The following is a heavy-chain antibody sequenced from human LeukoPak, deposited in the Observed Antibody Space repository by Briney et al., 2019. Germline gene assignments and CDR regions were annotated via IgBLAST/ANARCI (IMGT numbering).Heavy chain of an antibody. CDR3: ARARPSEIGITPGGMDV. CDR1: GYTFTGYY. V-gene: IGHV1-2*04. CDR2: INPNSGGT. J-gene: IGHJ6*02. Sequence: ASVRASCKASGYTFTGYYMHWVRQAPGQGLEWMGWINPNSGGTNYAQKFQGWVTRTRDTSISTAYMELSRLRSDDTAVYYCARARPSEIGITPGGMDVWGQGTTVTVSS. D-gene: IGHD4-23*01.